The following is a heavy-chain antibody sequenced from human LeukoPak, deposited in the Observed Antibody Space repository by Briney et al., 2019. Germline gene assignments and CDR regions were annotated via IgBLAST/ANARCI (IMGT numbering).Heavy chain of an antibody. CDR3: AKGLKGTIFGDY. J-gene: IGHJ4*02. V-gene: IGHV3-30*02. CDR2: IRYDGSNK. Sequence: GGSLRLSCAASGFTFSSYGMHWVRQAPGKGLEWVAFIRYDGSNKYYADSVKGRFTISRDNSKNTLYLQMNSLSAEDTAVYYCAKGLKGTIFGDYWGQGTLVTVSS. D-gene: IGHD3-3*01. CDR1: GFTFSSYG.